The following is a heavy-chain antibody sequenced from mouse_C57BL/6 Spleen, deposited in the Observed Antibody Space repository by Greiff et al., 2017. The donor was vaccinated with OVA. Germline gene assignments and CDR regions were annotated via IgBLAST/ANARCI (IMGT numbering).Heavy chain of an antibody. CDR1: GFTFSDYY. V-gene: IGHV5-12*01. CDR2: ISNGGGST. Sequence: EVKLMESGGGLVQPGGSLKLSCAASGFTFSDYYMYWVRQTPEKRLEWVAYISNGGGSTYYPDTVKGRFTISRDNAKNTLYLQMSRLKSEDTAMYYCARGITTVVATDYAMDYWGQGTSVTVSS. J-gene: IGHJ4*01. CDR3: ARGITTVVATDYAMDY. D-gene: IGHD1-1*01.